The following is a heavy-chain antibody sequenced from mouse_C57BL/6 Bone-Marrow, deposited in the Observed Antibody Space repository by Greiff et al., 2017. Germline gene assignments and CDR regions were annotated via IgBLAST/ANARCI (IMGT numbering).Heavy chain of an antibody. Sequence: VQLQQPGAELVRPGTSVKLSCKASGYTFTSYCMHWVKQRPGQGLEWIGVIDPSDSYTNYNQKFKGKATVTVDTSSSTAYMKLYSLTSEDTAVYYAARDSTTVVATGYLDFCGRGTAVTVTS. J-gene: IGHJ1*03. CDR3: ARDSTTVVATGYLDF. D-gene: IGHD1-1*01. CDR1: GYTFTSYC. V-gene: IGHV1-59*01. CDR2: IDPSDSYT.